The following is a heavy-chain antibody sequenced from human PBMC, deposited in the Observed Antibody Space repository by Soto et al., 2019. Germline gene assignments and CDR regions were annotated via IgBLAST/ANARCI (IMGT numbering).Heavy chain of an antibody. V-gene: IGHV4-34*01. CDR1: GGSFSGYY. CDR2: INHSGST. Sequence: QVQLQQWGAGLLKPSETLSLTCAVYGGSFSGYYWSWIRQPPGKGLEWIGEINHSGSTNYNPSLKSRVTISVDTSKNQFSLKLSSVTAADTAVYYCARGVPGITISHFVPTLPAGYMDVWGKGTTVTVSS. D-gene: IGHD3-9*01. J-gene: IGHJ6*03. CDR3: ARGVPGITISHFVPTLPAGYMDV.